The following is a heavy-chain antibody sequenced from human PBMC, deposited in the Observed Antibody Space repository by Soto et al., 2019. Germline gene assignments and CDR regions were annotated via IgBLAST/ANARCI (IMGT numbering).Heavy chain of an antibody. D-gene: IGHD1-26*01. CDR2: ISGNYM. CDR3: ATDPLGSSGNEYFQD. CDR1: GFIFTAYS. J-gene: IGHJ1*01. Sequence: VQLVESGGGLVKPGGSLRLSCAASGFIFTAYSMNWVRQAPGKGLEWVSSISGNYMYYADSVKGRFTISRDNARKSLYLQMNSLRAEDTAVYYCATDPLGSSGNEYFQDWGQGTLVIVSS. V-gene: IGHV3-21*01.